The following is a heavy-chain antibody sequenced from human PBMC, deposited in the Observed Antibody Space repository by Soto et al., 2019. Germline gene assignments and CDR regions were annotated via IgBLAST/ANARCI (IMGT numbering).Heavy chain of an antibody. CDR3: ARLHPRRFGEFDFDY. V-gene: IGHV4-39*01. CDR1: GGSLSSSSYY. D-gene: IGHD3-10*01. CDR2: IYYSGST. Sequence: SETLSLTCTVSGGSLSSSSYYRGWIRQPPGKGLEWIGSIYYSGSTYYNPSLKSRVTISVDTSKNQFSLKLSSVTAADTAVYYCARLHPRRFGEFDFDYWGQGTLVTVSS. J-gene: IGHJ4*02.